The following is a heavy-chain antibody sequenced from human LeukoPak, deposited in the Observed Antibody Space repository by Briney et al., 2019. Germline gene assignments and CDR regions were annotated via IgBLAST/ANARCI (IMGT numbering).Heavy chain of an antibody. CDR3: ARDGGVAPHNWFDP. J-gene: IGHJ5*02. Sequence: PSQTLSLTCAVSGGSISRGGYSWSWIRQPPGKGLEWIGYIYYSVNTYYSPSLKSRVTISVDTSKNQFSLKLSSVTAADTAVYYCARDGGVAPHNWFDPWGRGTLVTVSS. CDR2: IYYSVNT. D-gene: IGHD2-8*02. CDR1: GGSISRGGYS. V-gene: IGHV4-30-4*07.